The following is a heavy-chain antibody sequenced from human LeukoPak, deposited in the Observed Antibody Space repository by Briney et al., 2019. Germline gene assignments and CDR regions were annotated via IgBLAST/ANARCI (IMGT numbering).Heavy chain of an antibody. CDR1: GYTLTELS. Sequence: ASVKVSCKVSGYTLTELSMHWVRQAPGKGLERMGGFDPEDGETIYAQKFQGRVTMTEDTSTDTAYMELSSLRSEDTAVYYCATHARYCSGGSCHFDYWGQGTLVTVSS. CDR2: FDPEDGET. CDR3: ATHARYCSGGSCHFDY. V-gene: IGHV1-24*01. J-gene: IGHJ4*02. D-gene: IGHD2-15*01.